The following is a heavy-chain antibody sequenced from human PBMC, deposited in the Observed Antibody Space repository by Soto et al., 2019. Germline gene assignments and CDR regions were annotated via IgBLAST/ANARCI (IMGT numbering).Heavy chain of an antibody. D-gene: IGHD3-22*01. CDR3: ATYDSSGLAF. J-gene: IGHJ4*02. CDR2: IYYSGST. Sequence: SGTLSPTLPVSGGSLSSYYSSWVRQPPGKGLEWIGYIYYSGSTNYNPSLKSRVTISVDTSKNQFSLRLTSVTAADTAVYYCATYDSSGLAFWGQGTLVTVSS. CDR1: GGSLSSYY. V-gene: IGHV4-59*08.